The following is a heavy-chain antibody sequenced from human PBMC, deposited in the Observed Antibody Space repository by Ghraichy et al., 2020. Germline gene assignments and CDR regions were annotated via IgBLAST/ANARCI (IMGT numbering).Heavy chain of an antibody. CDR3: ARVDPIYGSGWYGRPPFDY. J-gene: IGHJ4*02. D-gene: IGHD6-19*01. CDR1: GYTFTSYG. CDR2: ISAYNGNT. V-gene: IGHV1-18*01. Sequence: ASVKVSCKASGYTFTSYGISWVRQAPVQGLEWMGWISAYNGNTNYAQKLQGRVTMTTDTSTSTAYMELRSLRSDDTAVYYCARVDPIYGSGWYGRPPFDYWGQGTLVTVSS.